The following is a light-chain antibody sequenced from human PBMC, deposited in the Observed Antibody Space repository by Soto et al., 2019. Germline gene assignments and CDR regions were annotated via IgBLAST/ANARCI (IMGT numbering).Light chain of an antibody. Sequence: QTVVTQEPSLSVSPGATVTFTCGLSSGSVSTNYYPSWYQQTPGQSPRTLMYSTNTRSSGVPDRFSGSILGNKAALTITGAQADDESDYYCVLYMGSGINVFGGGTQLTVL. CDR3: VLYMGSGINV. CDR2: STN. J-gene: IGLJ7*01. CDR1: SGSVSTNYY. V-gene: IGLV8-61*01.